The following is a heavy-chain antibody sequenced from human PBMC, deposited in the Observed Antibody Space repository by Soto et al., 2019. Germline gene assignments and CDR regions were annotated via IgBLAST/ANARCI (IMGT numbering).Heavy chain of an antibody. D-gene: IGHD5-18*01. CDR1: SYTFTSYG. V-gene: IGHV1-18*04. Sequence: ASVPVSFGASSYTFTSYGSIWVRQAPGQGLEWMGWISAYNGNTNYAQKLQGRVTMTTDTSTSTAYMELRSLRSDDTAVYYCARGKVDTAMVIGYWGQGTLVTVSS. CDR2: ISAYNGNT. J-gene: IGHJ4*02. CDR3: ARGKVDTAMVIGY.